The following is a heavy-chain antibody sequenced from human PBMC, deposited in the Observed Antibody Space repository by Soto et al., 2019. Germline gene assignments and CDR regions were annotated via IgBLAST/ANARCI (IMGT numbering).Heavy chain of an antibody. J-gene: IGHJ4*02. Sequence: EVQLVGSGGGLVQSGGSLRLSCIASGFSLTQYWMSWVRQTPRKGLEWVAKINEDGTKRDYMESVEGRFTISRDNAKNSVSLQMNSLRAHDTAVYFCTRWDGRCSGGSCFFDSWGQGTLVTVSS. CDR3: TRWDGRCSGGSCFFDS. D-gene: IGHD2-15*01. CDR2: INEDGTKR. CDR1: GFSLTQYW. V-gene: IGHV3-7*01.